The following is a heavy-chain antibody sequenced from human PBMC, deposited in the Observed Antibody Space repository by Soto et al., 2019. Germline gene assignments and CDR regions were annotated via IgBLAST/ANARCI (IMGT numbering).Heavy chain of an antibody. CDR2: VSKSDYT. Sequence: KAGGSLRLSCVVSGFTFNNYGINCVRQAPGKGVEWVSTVSKSDYTYYSDTVKGRFTISRDNAKNSVSMQMNTLRAEDTAVYYCAREDSIVIPAVSDFWGQGTLVTVSS. D-gene: IGHD2-2*01. CDR3: AREDSIVIPAVSDF. CDR1: GFTFNNYG. J-gene: IGHJ4*02. V-gene: IGHV3-21*01.